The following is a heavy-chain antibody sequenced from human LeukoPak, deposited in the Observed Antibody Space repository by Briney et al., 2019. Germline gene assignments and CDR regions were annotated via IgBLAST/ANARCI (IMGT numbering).Heavy chain of an antibody. J-gene: IGHJ4*02. CDR1: GFTFSTYS. CDR3: AREPTAMIL. V-gene: IGHV3-21*01. CDR2: ISSSSTYI. Sequence: GGSLRLSCAASGFTFSTYSMNWVRQTPGKGLEWVSSISSSSTYIYYADSVKGRFTISRDNAKNSLYLQMNSLRVEDAAVYYCAREPTAMILWGQGTLVTVSS. D-gene: IGHD5-18*01.